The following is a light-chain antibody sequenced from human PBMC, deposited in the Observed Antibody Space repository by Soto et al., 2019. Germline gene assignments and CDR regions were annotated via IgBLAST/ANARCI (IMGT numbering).Light chain of an antibody. CDR1: EIISTW. V-gene: IGKV1-5*03. CDR2: KAS. Sequence: DIQMTQSPSTLSASVGDRVTITCRASEIISTWLAWYQQKPGKAPKLLIYKASSLESGVPSRFSGSGSGTEFTLTITSLQPDDFATYYCQQYNRYVTFGPGTKVDIK. CDR3: QQYNRYVT. J-gene: IGKJ3*01.